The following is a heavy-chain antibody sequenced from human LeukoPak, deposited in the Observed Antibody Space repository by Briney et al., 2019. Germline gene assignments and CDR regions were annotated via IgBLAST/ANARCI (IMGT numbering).Heavy chain of an antibody. CDR1: GDSVSSNSAA. CDR3: ARAPRGYSYGIDTSFDY. J-gene: IGHJ4*02. CDR2: TYYRSKWYN. Sequence: SQTLSLTCAISGDSVSSNSAAWNWIRQSPSRGLERLGRTYYRSKWYNDYAVSVKSRITINPDISKNQFSLQLNSVTPEDTAVYYCARAPRGYSYGIDTSFDYWGQGTLVTVSS. D-gene: IGHD5-18*01. V-gene: IGHV6-1*01.